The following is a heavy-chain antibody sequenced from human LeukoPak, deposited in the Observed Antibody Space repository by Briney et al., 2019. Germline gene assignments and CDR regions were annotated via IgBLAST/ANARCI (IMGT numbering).Heavy chain of an antibody. Sequence: GGSLRLSCAASGFTFSSYEMNWVRQAPGKGLEWVSYISSSGSTIYYADSVKGRFTISRDNAKNSLYLQMNSLRAEDTAVYYCASAMATKDYWGQGTLVTVSS. V-gene: IGHV3-48*03. J-gene: IGHJ4*02. CDR2: ISSSGSTI. D-gene: IGHD5-24*01. CDR1: GFTFSSYE. CDR3: ASAMATKDY.